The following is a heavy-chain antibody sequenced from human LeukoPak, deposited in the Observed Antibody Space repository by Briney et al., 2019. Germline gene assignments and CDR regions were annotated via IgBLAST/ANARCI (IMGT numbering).Heavy chain of an antibody. CDR3: ARGKGVTTNAFDI. J-gene: IGHJ3*02. CDR1: GFTVSSNY. Sequence: GGSLRLSCAASGFTVSSNYMSWVRQAPGKGLEWVSVIYSGGSTYYADSVKGRFTISRHNSKNTLYLQMNGLRAEDTAVYYCARGKGVTTNAFDIWGQGTMVTVSS. D-gene: IGHD4-11*01. CDR2: IYSGGST. V-gene: IGHV3-53*04.